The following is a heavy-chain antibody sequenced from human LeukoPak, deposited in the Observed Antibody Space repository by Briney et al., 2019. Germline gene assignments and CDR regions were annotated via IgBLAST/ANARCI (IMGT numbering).Heavy chain of an antibody. V-gene: IGHV3-53*01. J-gene: IGHJ4*02. CDR3: VREVPML. D-gene: IGHD3-10*02. CDR1: GFTFSSYA. CDR2: IFSGGTT. Sequence: GGSLRLSCSASGFTFSSYAMHWVRQAPGKGLEWVSVIFSGGTTFHADSVKGRFTVFRDVSKNTVYLQMNNLRVDDTATYYCVREVPMLWGQGALVTVTS.